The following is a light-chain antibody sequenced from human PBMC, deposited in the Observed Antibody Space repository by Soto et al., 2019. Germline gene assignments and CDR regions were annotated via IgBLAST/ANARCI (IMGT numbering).Light chain of an antibody. V-gene: IGKV3-20*01. CDR2: GAS. CDR3: QQYGSSFWT. J-gene: IGKJ1*01. CDR1: QSVSSSY. Sequence: PGERATLSCRASQSVSSSYLAWYQQKPGQAPRLLIYGASSRATGIPDRFSGSGSGTDFTLTISRLEPEDFAVYYCQQYGSSFWTFGQGTKVDIK.